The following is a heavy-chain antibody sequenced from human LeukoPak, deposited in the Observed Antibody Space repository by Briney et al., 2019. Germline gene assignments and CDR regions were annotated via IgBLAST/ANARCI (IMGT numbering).Heavy chain of an antibody. CDR1: GFTFSSYA. Sequence: GGSLRLSCAASGFTFSSYAMSWVRQAPGKGLEWVSAISGSGGSTYYADSVKGRFTISRDNSKNTLYLQMNSLRPEDTAVYSCAKVVGIAIDYWGQGTLVTVSS. CDR3: AKVVGIAIDY. CDR2: ISGSGGST. J-gene: IGHJ4*02. D-gene: IGHD6-13*01. V-gene: IGHV3-23*01.